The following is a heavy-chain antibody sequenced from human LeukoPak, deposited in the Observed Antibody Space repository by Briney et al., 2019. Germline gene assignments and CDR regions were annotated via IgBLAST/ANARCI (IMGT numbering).Heavy chain of an antibody. Sequence: PGGSLRLSCAASGFTFSSYGMHWVRQSPGKGLEWVSFIARNGNYIYYADSLKGRFSISRDNAKNSVYLQMNSLRAEDTATYYCARDLSESGASWGQGTLVTVSS. J-gene: IGHJ5*02. CDR1: GFTFSSYG. CDR3: ARDLSESGAS. D-gene: IGHD7-27*01. V-gene: IGHV3-21*04. CDR2: IARNGNYI.